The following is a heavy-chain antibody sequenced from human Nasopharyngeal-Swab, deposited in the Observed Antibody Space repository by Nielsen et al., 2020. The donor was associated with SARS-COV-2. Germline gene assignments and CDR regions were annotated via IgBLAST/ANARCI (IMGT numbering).Heavy chain of an antibody. CDR2: ISGSGGST. V-gene: IGHV3-23*01. CDR1: GFTFSSYA. D-gene: IGHD4-23*01. CDR3: AKDLGVESPLWFDY. Sequence: ETLRLSCTASGFTFSSYAMSWVRQAPGKGLEWVSEISGSGGSTYYAESVKGRFTTSRDNSKNTLYLQMSSLRAEDTAIYYCAKDLGVESPLWFDYWGQGTLLTVSS. J-gene: IGHJ4*02.